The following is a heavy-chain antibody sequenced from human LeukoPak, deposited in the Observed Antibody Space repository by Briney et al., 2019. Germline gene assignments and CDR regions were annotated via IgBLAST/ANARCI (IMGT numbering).Heavy chain of an antibody. Sequence: SETLSLTCTVSGGSISSSSYYWGWIRQPPGKGLEWIGSIYYSGSTYYNPSLKSRVTISVDTSKNQFSLKLSSVTAADTAVYFCARVPYDFWSGYHYYYYYMDVWGKGTTVTVSS. V-gene: IGHV4-39*07. CDR3: ARVPYDFWSGYHYYYYYMDV. J-gene: IGHJ6*03. D-gene: IGHD3-3*01. CDR2: IYYSGST. CDR1: GGSISSSSYY.